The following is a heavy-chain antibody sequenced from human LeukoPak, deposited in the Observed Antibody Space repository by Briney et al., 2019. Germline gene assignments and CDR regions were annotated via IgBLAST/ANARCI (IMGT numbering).Heavy chain of an antibody. CDR3: ARLPNIRPDGEPVSCFDY. V-gene: IGHV5-51*01. CDR2: IYPGDSDT. J-gene: IGHJ4*02. Sequence: GESLKISCKGSGYSFTSYWNGWVRQMPGKGLGWMGIIYPGDSDTRYSPSFQGQVTISADKSISIAYLQWSSLKASDTAMYYCARLPNIRPDGEPVSCFDYWGQGTLVTVSS. CDR1: GYSFTSYW. D-gene: IGHD4-17*01.